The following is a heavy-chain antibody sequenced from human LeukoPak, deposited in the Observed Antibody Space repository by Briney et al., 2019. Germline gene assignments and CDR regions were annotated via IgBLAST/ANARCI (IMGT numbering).Heavy chain of an antibody. D-gene: IGHD2-15*01. J-gene: IGHJ4*02. Sequence: GGSLRLSCAASGFTFSSFGMSWVRQAPGKGLEWVSAISSTGGTAYYADSVKGRFTISRDNSKNTLYLQMNRLRVEDAAVYYCARAPVTSCRGAFCYPFDYWGQGTLVTVSS. CDR3: ARAPVTSCRGAFCYPFDY. V-gene: IGHV3-23*01. CDR2: ISSTGGTA. CDR1: GFTFSSFG.